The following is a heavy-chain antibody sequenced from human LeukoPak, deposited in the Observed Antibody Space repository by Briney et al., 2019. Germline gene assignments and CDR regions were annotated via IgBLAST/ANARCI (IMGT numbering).Heavy chain of an antibody. Sequence: GGSLRLSCAASGFTVSSNYMSWVRQAPGKGLEWVSVIYSGGSTYYADSVKGRFTISRDNSKNTLYLQMNSLRAEDTAVYYCARDSVFGVVAPNYWYFDLWGRGTLVTVSS. D-gene: IGHD3-3*01. CDR1: GFTVSSNY. J-gene: IGHJ2*01. CDR2: IYSGGST. CDR3: ARDSVFGVVAPNYWYFDL. V-gene: IGHV3-66*01.